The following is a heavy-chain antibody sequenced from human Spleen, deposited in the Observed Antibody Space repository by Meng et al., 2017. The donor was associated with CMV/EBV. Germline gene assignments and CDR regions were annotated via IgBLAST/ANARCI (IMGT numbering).Heavy chain of an antibody. Sequence: GSLRLSCTVSGGSISSSDYYWDWIRQPPGKGLEWIGTIYYSGSTYYNPSLKSRVTISVDTSKNQFSLNLSSLTAADTAIYYCARDPPSAALDYWGQRTLVTVSS. CDR3: ARDPPSAALDY. CDR2: IYYSGST. J-gene: IGHJ4*02. CDR1: GGSISSSDYY. D-gene: IGHD6-13*01. V-gene: IGHV4-39*02.